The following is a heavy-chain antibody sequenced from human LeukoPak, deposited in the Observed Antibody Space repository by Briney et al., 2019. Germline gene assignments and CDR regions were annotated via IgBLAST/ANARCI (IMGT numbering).Heavy chain of an antibody. CDR1: GGSVNDYY. CDR3: ARGGARGSSAFDV. Sequence: SETLSLTCTVSGGSVNDYYWNWIRQPPGKGLEWIGYIYYSGGTDYNPSLKSRVTMSVDTSKNQFSLKLNSVTAADTAVYYCARGGARGSSAFDVWGQGTMVIVSA. V-gene: IGHV4-59*02. D-gene: IGHD3-10*01. CDR2: IYYSGGT. J-gene: IGHJ3*01.